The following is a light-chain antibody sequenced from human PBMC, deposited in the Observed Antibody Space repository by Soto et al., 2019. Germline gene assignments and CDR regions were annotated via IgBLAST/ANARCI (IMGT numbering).Light chain of an antibody. CDR1: QSLVHSDGNTY. V-gene: IGKV2-30*02. Sequence: DVVMTQSPLSLPVTLGQPASISCRSSQSLVHSDGNTYLNWFQQRPGQSPRRLIYKVSNRDSGVPDRFSGSGSATDFTLKISRVEAEDVGVYYCMQVIHWPSTFGQGTKLEI. J-gene: IGKJ2*01. CDR3: MQVIHWPST. CDR2: KVS.